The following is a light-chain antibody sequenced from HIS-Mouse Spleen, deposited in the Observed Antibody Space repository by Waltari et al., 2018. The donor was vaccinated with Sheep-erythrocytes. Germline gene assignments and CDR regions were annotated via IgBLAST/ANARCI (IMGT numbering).Light chain of an antibody. CDR1: SSDVGGYNY. CDR2: EVS. Sequence: QSALTQPPSASGSPGQSVTISCTGTSSDVGGYNYVSWYQQHPGKAPKLMIYEVSKRPSGVPDRFSGSKSGNTDSLTVSGLQAEDEADYYCSSYTSSSTLVFGTGTKVTVL. V-gene: IGLV2-8*01. J-gene: IGLJ1*01. CDR3: SSYTSSSTLV.